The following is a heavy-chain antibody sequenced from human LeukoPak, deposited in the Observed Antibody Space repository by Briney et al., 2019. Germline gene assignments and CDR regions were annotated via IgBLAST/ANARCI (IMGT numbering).Heavy chain of an antibody. CDR1: GFTFSTYG. Sequence: GGSLRLSCAASGFTFSTYGMHWVRQAPGKGLEWLAVSSYDGSNRFHADSVKGRFTISRDNSKNTLYLQMNSLRPEDTADYYCARGSAYSDYYYYGMDVWGQGTTVTVSS. D-gene: IGHD4-11*01. J-gene: IGHJ6*02. CDR2: SSYDGSNR. V-gene: IGHV3-30*03. CDR3: ARGSAYSDYYYYGMDV.